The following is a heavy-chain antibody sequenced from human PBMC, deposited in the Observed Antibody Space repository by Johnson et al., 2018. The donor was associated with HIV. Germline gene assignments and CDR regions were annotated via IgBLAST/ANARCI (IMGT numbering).Heavy chain of an antibody. V-gene: IGHV3-53*01. CDR2: IYSGGST. CDR3: ARALYFYDSTSPLESEAFDI. J-gene: IGHJ3*02. Sequence: VLLVESGGGLIQPGGSLRLSCAASGFTVSSNYMSWVRQAPGKGLEWVSVIYSGGSTYYADSVKGRFTISRDNSKNTLYLQMNSLRAEDTALYYCARALYFYDSTSPLESEAFDIWGQGTMVTVSS. D-gene: IGHD3-22*01. CDR1: GFTVSSNY.